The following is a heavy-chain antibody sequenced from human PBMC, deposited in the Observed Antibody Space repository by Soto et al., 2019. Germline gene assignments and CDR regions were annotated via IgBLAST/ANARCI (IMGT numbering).Heavy chain of an antibody. CDR1: GFTFSSYG. V-gene: IGHV3-33*01. CDR3: ARGGGGEQREYYDFWSGYYIVHYYYGMDV. J-gene: IGHJ6*02. D-gene: IGHD3-3*01. Sequence: QVQLVESGGGVVQPGRSLRLSCAASGFTFSSYGMHWVRQAPGKGLEWVAVIWYDGSNKYYADSVKGRFTISRDNSKNTLYLHMNSLRAEDTAVYYCARGGGGEQREYYDFWSGYYIVHYYYGMDVWGQGTTVTVSS. CDR2: IWYDGSNK.